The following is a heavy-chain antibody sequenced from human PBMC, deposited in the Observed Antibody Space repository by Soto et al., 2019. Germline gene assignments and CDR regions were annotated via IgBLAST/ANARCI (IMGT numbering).Heavy chain of an antibody. CDR3: TRELRYFDWLSGYFDY. Sequence: SLRLSCTASGFTFGDYAMSWVRQAPGKGPEWVGFIRSKAYGGTTEYAASVKGRFTISRDDSKSIAYLQMNSLKTEDTAVYYCTRELRYFDWLSGYFDYWGQGTLVTVSS. D-gene: IGHD3-9*01. CDR2: IRSKAYGGTT. V-gene: IGHV3-49*04. CDR1: GFTFGDYA. J-gene: IGHJ4*02.